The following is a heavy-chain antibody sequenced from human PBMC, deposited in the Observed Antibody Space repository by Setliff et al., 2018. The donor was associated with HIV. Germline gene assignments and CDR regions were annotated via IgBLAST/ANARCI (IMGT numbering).Heavy chain of an antibody. CDR3: ARGYAFDI. CDR2: IYPSGST. Sequence: PSETLSLTCTVSGGSISNGSFYWSWIRQPAGKGLEWIGRIYPSGSTDYNPSLKSRVTISVDTSKNQFSLKLSSVTAADTAVYYCARGYAFDIWGQGTMVTVSS. CDR1: GGSISNGSFY. V-gene: IGHV4-61*02. J-gene: IGHJ3*02.